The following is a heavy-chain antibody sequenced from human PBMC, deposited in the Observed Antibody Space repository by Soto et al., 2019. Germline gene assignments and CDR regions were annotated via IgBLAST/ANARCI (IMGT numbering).Heavy chain of an antibody. D-gene: IGHD6-19*01. CDR1: GYTFTSYG. CDR2: IAASNVKT. V-gene: IGHV1-18*01. Sequence: QVQLVQSGAEVKKPGASVKVSCKASGYTFTSYGISWVRQAPGQGLEWLGWIAASNVKTNYAHKLQGRVPMTPDTSTSTAYMELSNLRSDDTVVYYCARQDLAVAGPFYYWGHGTLVTVSS. CDR3: ARQDLAVAGPFYY. J-gene: IGHJ4*01.